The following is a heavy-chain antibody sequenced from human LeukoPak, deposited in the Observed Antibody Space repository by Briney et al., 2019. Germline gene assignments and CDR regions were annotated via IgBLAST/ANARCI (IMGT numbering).Heavy chain of an antibody. V-gene: IGHV1-2*06. J-gene: IGHJ4*02. CDR1: GCSFTGYY. CDR3: ALLWFGELWTKDY. Sequence: GASVKVSCKASGCSFTGYYMHWVRQAPGQGLEWMGRINPKRGGTNYAQKFQGRVTLTRDTSISTAHMELSRLTSDDTAVYYCALLWFGELWTKDYWGQGTLVTVSS. D-gene: IGHD3-10*01. CDR2: INPKRGGT.